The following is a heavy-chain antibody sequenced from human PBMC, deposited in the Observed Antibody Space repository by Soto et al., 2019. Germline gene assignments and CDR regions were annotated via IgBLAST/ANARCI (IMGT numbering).Heavy chain of an antibody. CDR1: GGSISSGDYY. V-gene: IGHV4-30-4*01. D-gene: IGHD2-2*01. CDR2: IYYSGST. J-gene: IGHJ5*02. CDR3: ARHTWGRQRGWFDP. Sequence: SETLSLTCTVSGGSISSGDYYWSWIRQPPGKGLEWIGYIYYSGSTYYNPSLKSRVTIFVDTSKNQFSLKLSSVTAADTAVYYCARHTWGRQRGWFDPWGQGTLVTVSS.